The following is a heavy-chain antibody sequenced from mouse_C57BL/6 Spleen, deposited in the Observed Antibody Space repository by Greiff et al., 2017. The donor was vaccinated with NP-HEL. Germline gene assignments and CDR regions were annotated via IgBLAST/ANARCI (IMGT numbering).Heavy chain of an antibody. D-gene: IGHD1-1*01. V-gene: IGHV1-64*01. CDR3: ARPNYYGSSFYYYAMDY. J-gene: IGHJ4*01. CDR2: IHPNSGST. Sequence: QVQLQQSGAELVKPGASVKLSCKASGYTFTSYWMHWVKQRPGQGLEWIGMIHPNSGSTNYNEKFKSKATLTVDKSSSTAYMQLSSLTSEDSAVYYCARPNYYGSSFYYYAMDYWGQGTSVTVSS. CDR1: GYTFTSYW.